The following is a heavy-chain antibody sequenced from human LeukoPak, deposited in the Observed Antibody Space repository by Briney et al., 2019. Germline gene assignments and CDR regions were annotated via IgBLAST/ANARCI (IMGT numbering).Heavy chain of an antibody. CDR1: GYTFTSYA. CDR2: INAGNGNT. D-gene: IGHD3-10*01. V-gene: IGHV1-3*01. CDR3: ARAPITMVRGVIINPIDY. Sequence: ASVKVSCKASGYTFTSYAMHWVRQAPGQRLEWMGWINAGNGNTKYSQKFQGRVTITRDTSASTAYMELSSLRSEDTAVYYCARAPITMVRGVIINPIDYWGQGTLVTVSS. J-gene: IGHJ4*02.